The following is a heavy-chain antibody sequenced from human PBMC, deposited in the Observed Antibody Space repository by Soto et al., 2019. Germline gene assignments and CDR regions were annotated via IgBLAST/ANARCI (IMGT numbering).Heavy chain of an antibody. D-gene: IGHD2-8*01. Sequence: QVQLQESGPGLVKPSETLSLTCTVSGGSISSYYWSWIRQPPGKGLEWIGYIYYSGCTNYNPSLKSRVTISVDTSKNQFSLKLSSVTAADTAVYYCARVGRYCTNGVCYTWFDPWGQGTLVTVSS. CDR2: IYYSGCT. CDR3: ARVGRYCTNGVCYTWFDP. V-gene: IGHV4-59*01. CDR1: GGSISSYY. J-gene: IGHJ5*02.